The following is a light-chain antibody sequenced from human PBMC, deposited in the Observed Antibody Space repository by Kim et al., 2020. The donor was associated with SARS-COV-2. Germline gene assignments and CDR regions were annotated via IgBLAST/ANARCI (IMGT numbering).Light chain of an antibody. V-gene: IGLV3-19*01. J-gene: IGLJ2*01. CDR2: AKN. CDR1: SLRRYY. CDR3: NSRDSSDNYVE. Sequence: SSELTQDPAVSVALGQTARITCQGDSLRRYYASWYKQKPGQAPVLVIYAKNNRPSGIPDRFSGSSSGDTASLTITGAQAEDEADYYCNSRDSSDNYVEFGGGTQLTVL.